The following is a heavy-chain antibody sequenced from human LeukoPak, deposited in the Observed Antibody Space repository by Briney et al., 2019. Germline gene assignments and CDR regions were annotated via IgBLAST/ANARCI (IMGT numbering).Heavy chain of an antibody. J-gene: IGHJ4*02. CDR1: GFSFSTYA. V-gene: IGHV3-23*01. D-gene: IGHD1-1*01. Sequence: GGSLRLSCAASGFSFSTYAMSRVRQAPGQGLEWVSAISGSGKTYYTDSVKGRFTISRDNSKNTLFLQMNGQRAEDTAVYYCAKERDDKGYFDYWGQGTLVTVST. CDR2: ISGSGKT. CDR3: AKERDDKGYFDY.